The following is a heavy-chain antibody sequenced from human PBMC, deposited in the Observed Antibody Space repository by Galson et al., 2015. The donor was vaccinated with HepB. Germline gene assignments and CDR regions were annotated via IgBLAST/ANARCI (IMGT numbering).Heavy chain of an antibody. Sequence: SVKVSCKASGGTFSSYAISWVRQAPGQGLEWMGGIIPIFGTANYAQKFQGRVTITADESTSTAYMELSSLRSEDTAVYYCAMTDPTLCGGDCFGDYWGQGTLVTVSS. V-gene: IGHV1-69*13. CDR3: AMTDPTLCGGDCFGDY. J-gene: IGHJ4*02. CDR1: GGTFSSYA. D-gene: IGHD2-21*01. CDR2: IIPIFGTA.